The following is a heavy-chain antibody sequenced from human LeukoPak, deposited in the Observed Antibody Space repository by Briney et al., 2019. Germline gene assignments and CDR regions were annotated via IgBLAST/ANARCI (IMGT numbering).Heavy chain of an antibody. D-gene: IGHD6-19*01. CDR1: GFTFSSYS. CDR3: ARADSSGWYWVSANFDY. V-gene: IGHV3-48*01. Sequence: PGGSLRLSCAASGFTFSSYSMNWVRQAPGKGLEWVSYISSSSSTIYYADSVKGRFTISRDNAKNSLYLQMNSLRAEDTAVYYCARADSSGWYWVSANFDYWGQGTLVTVSS. J-gene: IGHJ4*02. CDR2: ISSSSSTI.